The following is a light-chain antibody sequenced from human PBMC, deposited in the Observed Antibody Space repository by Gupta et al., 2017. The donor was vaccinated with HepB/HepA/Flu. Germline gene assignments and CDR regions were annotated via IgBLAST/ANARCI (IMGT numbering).Light chain of an antibody. V-gene: IGLV1-40*01. CDR2: GNN. CDR3: QSSDNSLSGSVV. CDR1: RPNIGAGYD. Sequence: QSVLTQPPSVSGAPGQTVTIACTGSRPNIGAGYDVHWYQQRPGTAPKLLIFGNNNRPSGGPDRFSGSKSGTSASLAITWLQAEEEADYYCQSSDNSLSGSVVFGGGTKLTVL. J-gene: IGLJ2*01.